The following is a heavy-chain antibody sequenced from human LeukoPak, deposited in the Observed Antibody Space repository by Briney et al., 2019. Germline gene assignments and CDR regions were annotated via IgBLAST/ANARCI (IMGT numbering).Heavy chain of an antibody. CDR2: INHNGNVN. CDR3: ARGGGLDV. CDR1: GFTFNSYW. D-gene: IGHD3-16*01. Sequence: GSLKLSCSASGFTFNSYWMKWARPAPGEGLEWVASINHNGNVNYYVDSVKGRFTISRDNAKNSLYLQMSNLRAEDTAVYFCARGGGLDVWGQGATVTVSS. J-gene: IGHJ6*02. V-gene: IGHV3-7*03.